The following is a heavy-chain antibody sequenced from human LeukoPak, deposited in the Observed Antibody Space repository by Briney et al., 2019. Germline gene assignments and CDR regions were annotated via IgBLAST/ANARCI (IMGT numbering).Heavy chain of an antibody. V-gene: IGHV3-21*01. D-gene: IGHD2-2*01. CDR1: GFTFSSYT. Sequence: GGSLRLSCAASGFTFSSYTMNWVRQAPRKGLEWVSSISSSSSYIYYADSVKGRFTVSRDNAKNSLYLQMNSLRAEDTALYYCARDIVVVPAAIAGAASGSGYWGQGTLVTVSS. J-gene: IGHJ4*02. CDR2: ISSSSSYI. CDR3: ARDIVVVPAAIAGAASGSGY.